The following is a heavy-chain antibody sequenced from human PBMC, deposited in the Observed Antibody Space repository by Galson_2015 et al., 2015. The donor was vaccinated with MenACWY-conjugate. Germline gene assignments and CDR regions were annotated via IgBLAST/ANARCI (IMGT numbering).Heavy chain of an antibody. D-gene: IGHD1-26*01. CDR2: ISPGDSYT. V-gene: IGHV5-51*01. CDR3: TRHPPGGRGMDV. CDR1: GYTFTTYW. J-gene: IGHJ6*02. Sequence: QSGAEVKKPGESLKISCKGSGYTFTTYWIGWVRQMPGKGLEWMGFISPGDSYTRYNPAFQGQVTISADKSISTAYLQWNGLQASDTAMYYCTRHPPGGRGMDVWGQGTTVTVSS.